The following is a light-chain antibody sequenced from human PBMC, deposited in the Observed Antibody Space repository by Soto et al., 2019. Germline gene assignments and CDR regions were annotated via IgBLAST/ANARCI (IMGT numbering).Light chain of an antibody. CDR2: DAS. Sequence: EIVLTQSPATLSLSPGERATLSCRASQSVSSYLAWYQQKPGQAPRLLIYDASNRATGIPARFSGSGSGTDFTLTSSSLEPEAVAVDYCQQRSNWRFTFGPGTKVHIK. V-gene: IGKV3-11*01. CDR1: QSVSSY. J-gene: IGKJ3*01. CDR3: QQRSNWRFT.